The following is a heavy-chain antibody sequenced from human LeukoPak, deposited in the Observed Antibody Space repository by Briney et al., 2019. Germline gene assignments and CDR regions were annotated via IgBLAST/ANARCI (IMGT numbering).Heavy chain of an antibody. Sequence: GGSLRLSCAASGFTFSDYYMSWIRQAPGKGLEWVSYISSSGSTIYYADSVKGRFTISRDNAKNSLYLQMNSLRAEDTAVYYCSADHYYYDSSGAFDIWGQGTMVTVSS. CDR2: ISSSGSTI. CDR3: SADHYYYDSSGAFDI. D-gene: IGHD3-22*01. V-gene: IGHV3-11*01. J-gene: IGHJ3*02. CDR1: GFTFSDYY.